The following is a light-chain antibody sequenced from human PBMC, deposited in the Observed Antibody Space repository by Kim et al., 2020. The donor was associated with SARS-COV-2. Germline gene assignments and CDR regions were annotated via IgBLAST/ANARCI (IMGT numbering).Light chain of an antibody. CDR1: NIGSKG. J-gene: IGLJ2*01. CDR2: YDS. Sequence: PRKTARITCGGNNIGSKGVRSYQQKPGQAPVLVIYYDSDRPSGIPERFSGSNSGNTATLTISRVEAGDEADYYCQLWDSTSDHPRVFGGGTQLTVL. V-gene: IGLV3-21*04. CDR3: QLWDSTSDHPRV.